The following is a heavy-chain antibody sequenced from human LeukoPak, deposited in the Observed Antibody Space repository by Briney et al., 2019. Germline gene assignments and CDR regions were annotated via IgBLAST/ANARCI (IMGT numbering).Heavy chain of an antibody. CDR2: ISDGGSST. V-gene: IGHV3-74*01. Sequence: GSLRLSCAASGFTFKNSWMHWVRQAPGKGPVWVSRISDGGSSTTYADSVKGRFTISRDDAKNTLYLQMNSLRAEDTAVYYCVRGGASTWSWGQGTLVTVSS. CDR1: GFTFKNSW. J-gene: IGHJ5*02. CDR3: VRGGASTWS. D-gene: IGHD2-15*01.